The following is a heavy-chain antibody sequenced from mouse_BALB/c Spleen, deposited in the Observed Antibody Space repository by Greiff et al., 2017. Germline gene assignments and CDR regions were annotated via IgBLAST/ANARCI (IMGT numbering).Heavy chain of an antibody. D-gene: IGHD2-3*01. Sequence: VQLKQSGAELVKPGASVKLSCTASGFNIKDTYMHWVKQRPEQGLEWIGRIDPANGNTKYDPKFQGKATITADTSSNTAYLQLSSLTSEDTAVYYCARDFFYDGLDYWGQGTTLTVSS. CDR3: ARDFFYDGLDY. V-gene: IGHV14-3*02. J-gene: IGHJ2*01. CDR2: IDPANGNT. CDR1: GFNIKDTY.